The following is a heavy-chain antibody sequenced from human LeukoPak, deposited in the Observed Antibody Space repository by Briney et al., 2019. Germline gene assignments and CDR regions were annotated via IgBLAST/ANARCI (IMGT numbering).Heavy chain of an antibody. CDR2: IIPIFGTT. Sequence: SVKVSCKASGGTFNSYAISWVRQAPGQGLEWMGGIIPIFGTTNYAQKFQDRVTITADKSTSTAYMELSSLRSEDTAVYYCARVVGLTGYSSSWYSGYYYYMDVWGKGTTVTVSS. CDR3: ARVVGLTGYSSSWYSGYYYYMDV. D-gene: IGHD6-13*01. V-gene: IGHV1-69*06. CDR1: GGTFNSYA. J-gene: IGHJ6*03.